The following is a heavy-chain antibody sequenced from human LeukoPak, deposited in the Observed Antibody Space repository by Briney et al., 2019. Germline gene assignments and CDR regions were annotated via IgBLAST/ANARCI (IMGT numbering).Heavy chain of an antibody. CDR2: IYYSGST. CDR3: ARGIAAAGTTSSYYFDY. Sequence: SQTLSLTCIVSGGSISSGDYYWSWIRQPPGKGLEWIGYIYYSGSTYYNPSLKSRVTISVDTSKNQFSLKLSSVTAADTAVYYCARGIAAAGTTSSYYFDYWGQGTLVTVSS. J-gene: IGHJ4*02. CDR1: GGSISSGDYY. D-gene: IGHD6-13*01. V-gene: IGHV4-30-4*01.